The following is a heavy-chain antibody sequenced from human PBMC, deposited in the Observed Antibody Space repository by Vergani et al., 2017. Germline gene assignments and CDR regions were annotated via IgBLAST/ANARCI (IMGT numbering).Heavy chain of an antibody. D-gene: IGHD2-2*01. CDR3: ARVLVAGVRVGYFDY. Sequence: QVQLVQSGAEVKKPGSSVKVSCKASGGTFSSYASSWVRQAPGQGLEWMGGIIPIFGTANYAQKFQGRVTITADESTSTAYMELSSLRSEDTAVYYCARVLVAGVRVGYFDYWGQGTLVTVSS. CDR1: GGTFSSYA. CDR2: IIPIFGTA. V-gene: IGHV1-69*01. J-gene: IGHJ4*02.